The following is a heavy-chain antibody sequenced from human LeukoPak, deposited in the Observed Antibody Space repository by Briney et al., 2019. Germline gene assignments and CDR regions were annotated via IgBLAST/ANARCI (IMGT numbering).Heavy chain of an antibody. V-gene: IGHV3-30*02. CDR3: AKEVVTAPYYYYMDV. CDR1: GFTFSGYG. J-gene: IGHJ6*03. D-gene: IGHD4-23*01. Sequence: GGSLRLSCAASGFTFSGYGMHWVRQAPGKGLEWVAFIRYDGSNKYYADSVKGRFTISRDNSKNTLYLQMNSLRAEDTAVYYCAKEVVTAPYYYYMDVWGKGTTVTVSS. CDR2: IRYDGSNK.